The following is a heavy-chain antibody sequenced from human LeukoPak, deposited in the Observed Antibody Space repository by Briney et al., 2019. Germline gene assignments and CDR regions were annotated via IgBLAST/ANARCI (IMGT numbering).Heavy chain of an antibody. D-gene: IGHD1-7*01. J-gene: IGHJ4*02. CDR1: GFTFSDYA. CDR2: ISKDGSDR. V-gene: IGHV3-30-3*01. Sequence: GGSLRLSCAASGFTFSDYAMHWVRQAPGKGLEWVAVISKDGSDRYYPGSVRGRFTISRDNSKNTIYLQMDSLRAEDTAIYYCARDYWWNYDYWGQGTLVTVSS. CDR3: ARDYWWNYDY.